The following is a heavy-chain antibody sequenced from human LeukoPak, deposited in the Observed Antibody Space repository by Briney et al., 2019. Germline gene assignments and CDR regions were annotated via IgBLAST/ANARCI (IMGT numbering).Heavy chain of an antibody. J-gene: IGHJ3*02. V-gene: IGHV1-8*01. CDR2: MNPNSGNT. CDR1: GYTFTSYD. CDR3: ARVGLGIYIPSAFDI. Sequence: ASVKVSCKASGYTFTSYDINWVRQATGQGLEWMGWMNPNSGNTGYAKKFQGRVTMTRNTSISTAYMELSSLRSEDTAVYHCARVGLGIYIPSAFDIWGQGTMVTVSS. D-gene: IGHD6-19*01.